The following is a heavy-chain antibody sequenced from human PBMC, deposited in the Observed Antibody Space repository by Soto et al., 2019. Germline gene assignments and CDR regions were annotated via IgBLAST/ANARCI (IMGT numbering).Heavy chain of an antibody. Sequence: QKQLVESGGGVVQPGTSLRLSCAASGFPFSSYGMHWVRQAPGKGLEWVTVIWYDGSEKRYADSVTGRFTISRDNSKNTVLLQMNSLRVEDTAVYYCARLYGSGKEGVRGVDVWGQGTTVIVSS. J-gene: IGHJ6*02. V-gene: IGHV3-33*01. CDR2: IWYDGSEK. CDR1: GFPFSSYG. D-gene: IGHD3-10*01. CDR3: ARLYGSGKEGVRGVDV.